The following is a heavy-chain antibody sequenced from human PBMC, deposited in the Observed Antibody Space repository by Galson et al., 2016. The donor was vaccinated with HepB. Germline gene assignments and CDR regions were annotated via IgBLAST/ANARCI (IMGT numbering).Heavy chain of an antibody. CDR3: ARAFDYDFWSGYSQSYFDS. D-gene: IGHD3-3*01. CDR2: ISSSSSYI. Sequence: SLRLSCAASGFTFSSYPMNWVRQAPGKGLEWVSSISSSSSYIYYADSVKGRFTISRDNAKNSLYLQMNSLRAEDTAVYYCARAFDYDFWSGYSQSYFDSWGQGTLVTVSS. V-gene: IGHV3-21*01. CDR1: GFTFSSYP. J-gene: IGHJ4*02.